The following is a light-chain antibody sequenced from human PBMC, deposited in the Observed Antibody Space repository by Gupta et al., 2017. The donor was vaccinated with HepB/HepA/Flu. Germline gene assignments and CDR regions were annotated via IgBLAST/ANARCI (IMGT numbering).Light chain of an antibody. CDR2: KAS. Sequence: DIQMTQSPSTLSASLGDRVTITCRASQSISTWLAWYQQKPGKAPKVMIYKASRVESGVTSRFSGSGEGKEFTPTSNSRQHDDCANYYGQQYNSYKTFGQGTKVEIK. CDR3: QQYNSYKT. CDR1: QSISTW. V-gene: IGKV1-5*03. J-gene: IGKJ1*01.